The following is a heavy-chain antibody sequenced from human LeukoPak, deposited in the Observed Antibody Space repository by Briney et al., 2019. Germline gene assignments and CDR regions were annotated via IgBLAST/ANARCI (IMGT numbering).Heavy chain of an antibody. CDR1: GYTFTSYD. D-gene: IGHD6-13*01. CDR3: AIQLYSSSWLKPDAFDI. CDR2: MNPNSGNT. Sequence: ASVKVSCKASGYTFTSYDINWVRQATGQGLEWMGWMNPNSGNTGYAQKFQGRVTMTRNTSISTAYMELSSLRSEDTAVYYCAIQLYSSSWLKPDAFDIWGQGTMVTVSS. V-gene: IGHV1-8*01. J-gene: IGHJ3*02.